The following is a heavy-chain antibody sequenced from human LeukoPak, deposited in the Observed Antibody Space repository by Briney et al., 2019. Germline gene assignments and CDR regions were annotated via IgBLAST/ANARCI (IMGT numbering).Heavy chain of an antibody. J-gene: IGHJ4*02. CDR2: ISSSSSTI. CDR1: GFTFSTYS. V-gene: IGHV3-48*01. CDR3: TRDRSRAEDD. D-gene: IGHD1-14*01. Sequence: GGSLRLSCAASGFTFSTYSMNWVRQAPGKGLEWVSFISSSSSTIHYADSVKGRFTISRDNAKNSLYLQMNSLRGEDTAVYYCTRDRSRAEDDWGQGTLVTVSS.